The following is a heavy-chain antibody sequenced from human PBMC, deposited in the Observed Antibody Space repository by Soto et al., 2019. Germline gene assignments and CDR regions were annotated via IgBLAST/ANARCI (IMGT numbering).Heavy chain of an antibody. CDR2: IKQDGSEK. CDR3: ARDDDRITGTNPYYFDY. Sequence: GGSLRLSCAASGFTFSSYWMSWVRQAPGKGLEWVANIKQDGSEKYYVDSVKGRFTISRDNAKNSLYLQMNSLRAEDTAVYYCARDDDRITGTNPYYFDYWGQGTLVTVSS. J-gene: IGHJ4*02. CDR1: GFTFSSYW. D-gene: IGHD1-7*01. V-gene: IGHV3-7*03.